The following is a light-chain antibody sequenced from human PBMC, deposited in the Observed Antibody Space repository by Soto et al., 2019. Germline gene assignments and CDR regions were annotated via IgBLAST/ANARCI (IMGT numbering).Light chain of an antibody. V-gene: IGKV3-20*01. CDR1: QSVSSSY. CDR2: GAS. J-gene: IGKJ4*01. Sequence: EIVLTQSPGTLSLSPGERVTLSCRASQSVSSSYLAWYQQKPGQAPRLLIYGASSRATGIPDRFSGSVYGTDFTLTITRLEPEDFAVYYCQHYRTSFGGGTKVEIK. CDR3: QHYRTS.